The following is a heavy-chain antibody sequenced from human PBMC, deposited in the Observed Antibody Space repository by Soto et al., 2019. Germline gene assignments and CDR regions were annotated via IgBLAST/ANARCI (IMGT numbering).Heavy chain of an antibody. V-gene: IGHV3-49*04. CDR2: IRNTPYGGTT. D-gene: IGHD2-2*03. Sequence: PGGSLRLSCNCSGFRFSEHAMTWVRQAPGKGLEWVGFIRNTPYGGTTDYAASVRGRFTISRDDSASIAYLQMDSLKTEDSGLYYCSRGSFGYYGPWGPGTLVTVSS. CDR1: GFRFSEHA. CDR3: SRGSFGYYGP. J-gene: IGHJ5*02.